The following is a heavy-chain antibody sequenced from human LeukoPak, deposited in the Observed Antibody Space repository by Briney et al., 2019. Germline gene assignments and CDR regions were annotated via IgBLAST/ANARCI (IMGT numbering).Heavy chain of an antibody. J-gene: IGHJ4*02. CDR3: ARDTRITMVLVPAEGFDY. Sequence: QSGGSLRLSCVASGFTLSDHYMDWVRQAPGKGLEWVSSITPSTSKTYYADSVRGRFTISRDNVKNSVYLQMNNLRVEDTAVYYCARDTRITMVLVPAEGFDYWGQGTLVTVSS. CDR2: ITPSTSKT. V-gene: IGHV3-69-1*01. D-gene: IGHD3-10*01. CDR1: GFTLSDHY.